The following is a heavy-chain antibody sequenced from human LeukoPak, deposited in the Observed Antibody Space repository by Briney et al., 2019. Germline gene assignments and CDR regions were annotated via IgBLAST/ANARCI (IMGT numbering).Heavy chain of an antibody. V-gene: IGHV4-59*01. Sequence: SETLSLTCTASGGSISSYYWSWIRQPPGKGLEWIGYIYYSGSTNYNPSLKSRVTISVDTSKNQFSLKLSSVTAADTAVYYCARSWVKFGEPALFDPWGQGTLVTVSS. CDR1: GGSISSYY. J-gene: IGHJ5*02. CDR2: IYYSGST. D-gene: IGHD3-10*01. CDR3: ARSWVKFGEPALFDP.